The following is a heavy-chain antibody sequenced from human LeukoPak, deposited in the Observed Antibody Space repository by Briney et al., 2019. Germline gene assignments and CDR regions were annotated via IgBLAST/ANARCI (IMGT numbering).Heavy chain of an antibody. CDR1: GGPFKNYF. J-gene: IGHJ3*02. CDR2: IFPFLATA. D-gene: IGHD1-1*01. Sequence: GASVKVSCKASGGPFKNYFVAWVRQAPGQGLEWVGGIFPFLATATYAQKFQDRVAITTDESTTTVYLELTSLSSEDTALYYCARGRTTSLDAFDIWGQGAMVTVSS. V-gene: IGHV1-69*16. CDR3: ARGRTTSLDAFDI.